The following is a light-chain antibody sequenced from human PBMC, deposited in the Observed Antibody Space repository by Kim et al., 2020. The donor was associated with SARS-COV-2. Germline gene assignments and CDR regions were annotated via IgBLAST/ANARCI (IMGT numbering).Light chain of an antibody. J-gene: IGKJ1*01. CDR3: QKYNNWPPWP. CDR1: PSVSSN. CDR2: GAS. V-gene: IGKV3-15*01. Sequence: SPGQRATLSCRASPSVSSNLAWYQQTPGQAPRILIYGASTRATGIPARFSGSGSGTEFTLTISSLQSEDFAVYYCQKYNNWPPWPFGQGTKVDIK.